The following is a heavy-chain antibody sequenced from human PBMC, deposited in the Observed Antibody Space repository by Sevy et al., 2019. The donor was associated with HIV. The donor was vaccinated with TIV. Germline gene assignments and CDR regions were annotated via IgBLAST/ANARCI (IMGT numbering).Heavy chain of an antibody. Sequence: GGSLRLSCAASGFTFSSYEMNWVRQAPGKGLEWVSYISSSGSTIYYADSVKGRFTITRDNAKNSLYLQMNSLRAEDTAVYYCARVGLTGYYPVYNYYYGMDAWGQGTTVTVSS. V-gene: IGHV3-48*03. D-gene: IGHD3-9*01. J-gene: IGHJ6*02. CDR1: GFTFSSYE. CDR2: ISSSGSTI. CDR3: ARVGLTGYYPVYNYYYGMDA.